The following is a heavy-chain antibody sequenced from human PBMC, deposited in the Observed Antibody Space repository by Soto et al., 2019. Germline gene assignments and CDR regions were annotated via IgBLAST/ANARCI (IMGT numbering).Heavy chain of an antibody. CDR1: GYPFTSYA. D-gene: IGHD3-3*01. Sequence: ASVQVSCKASGYPFTSYAMHWVRQAPGQRLEWMGWINAGNGNTKYSQKSQGRVTITRDTSASTAYMELSSLRSEDTAVYYCARYDFWSCYYFSPGWFDPWGQGTLVTVSS. CDR3: ARYDFWSCYYFSPGWFDP. CDR2: INAGNGNT. J-gene: IGHJ5*02. V-gene: IGHV1-3*01.